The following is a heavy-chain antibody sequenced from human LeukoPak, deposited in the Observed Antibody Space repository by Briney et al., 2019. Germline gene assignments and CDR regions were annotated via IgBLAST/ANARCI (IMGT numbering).Heavy chain of an antibody. Sequence: SETLSLTCTVSGGSISSGVYYWSWIRQHPGKGLEWIGYIYYSGSTYSNPSLKSRLTMSVDISKNQFSLKLSTVTAADTAVYYCARGVKGLRGAFDIWGQGTMVTVSS. V-gene: IGHV4-31*03. CDR2: IYYSGST. J-gene: IGHJ3*02. CDR3: ARGVKGLRGAFDI. CDR1: GGSISSGVYY. D-gene: IGHD3-10*01.